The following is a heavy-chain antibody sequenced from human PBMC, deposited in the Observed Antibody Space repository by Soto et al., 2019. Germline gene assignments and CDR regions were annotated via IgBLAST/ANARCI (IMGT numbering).Heavy chain of an antibody. D-gene: IGHD5-18*01. V-gene: IGHV1-3*01. CDR1: GYAFTSYA. CDR2: INAGNGNT. CDR3: ARASVDTAMANDY. Sequence: GASVKVSWKAAGYAFTSYAMHWGRQAPGQRLEWMGWINAGNGNTKYSQKFQGRVTITRDTSASTAYMELRSLRSDDTAVYYCARASVDTAMANDYWGQGTLVTVSS. J-gene: IGHJ4*02.